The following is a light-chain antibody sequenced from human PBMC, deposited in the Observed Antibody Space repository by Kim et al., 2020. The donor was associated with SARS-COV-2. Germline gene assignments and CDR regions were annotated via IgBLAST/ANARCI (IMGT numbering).Light chain of an antibody. CDR1: KSVSSSY. J-gene: IGKJ1*01. CDR2: GAS. CDR3: QQKRT. Sequence: TQSVSPGEIATPSCRASKSVSSSYLAWYQQKPGQAPRLLIYGASSRATGIPDRFSGSGSGTDFTLTISRLEPEDFAVYYCQQKRTFGQGTKVDIK. V-gene: IGKV3-20*01.